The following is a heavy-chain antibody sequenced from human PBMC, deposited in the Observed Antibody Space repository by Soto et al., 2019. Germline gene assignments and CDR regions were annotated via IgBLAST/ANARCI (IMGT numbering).Heavy chain of an antibody. V-gene: IGHV1-2*02. J-gene: IGHJ4*02. CDR3: ARDGSYDILTGYPRPLDY. CDR1: GYTFTGYY. Sequence: ASLKVSCKASGYTFTGYYMHWVRQAPGQGLEWMGWINPNSGGTNYAQKFQGRVTMTRDTSISTAYMELSRLRSDDTAVYYCARDGSYDILTGYPRPLDYWGQGTLVTVSS. CDR2: INPNSGGT. D-gene: IGHD3-9*01.